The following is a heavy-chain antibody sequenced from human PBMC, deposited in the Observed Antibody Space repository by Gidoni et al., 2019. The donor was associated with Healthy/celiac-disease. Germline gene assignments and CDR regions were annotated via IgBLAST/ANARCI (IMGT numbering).Heavy chain of an antibody. V-gene: IGHV5-51*01. J-gene: IGHJ4*02. CDR1: GYSFTIYW. D-gene: IGHD3-3*01. CDR2: IYPGDSDT. Sequence: EVQLVQSGAEVKKTGESLKISCKGSGYSFTIYWFGWVRQMPGKGLEWMGIIYPGDSDTRYSPSFQGQVTISADKSISTAYLQWSSLKASDTAMYYCARQGTDYFWSGYYNYWGQGTLVTVSS. CDR3: ARQGTDYFWSGYYNY.